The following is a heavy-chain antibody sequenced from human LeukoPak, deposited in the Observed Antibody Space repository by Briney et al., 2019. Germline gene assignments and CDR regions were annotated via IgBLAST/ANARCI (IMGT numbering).Heavy chain of an antibody. V-gene: IGHV3-23*01. D-gene: IGHD1-14*01. J-gene: IGHJ4*02. CDR2: IGGSGGGT. CDR3: TTELDVRPNHY. CDR1: GFTFSSYA. Sequence: PGGSLRLSCAAYGFTFSSYAMSWVRQAPGKGLEWVSSIGGSGGGTYYADSVKGRFTISRDNSKNTLYLQMNSLRAEDTAVYYCTTELDVRPNHYWGQGTLVTVSS.